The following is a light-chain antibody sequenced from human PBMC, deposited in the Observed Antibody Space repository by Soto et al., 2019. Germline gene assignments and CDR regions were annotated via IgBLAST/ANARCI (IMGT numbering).Light chain of an antibody. CDR2: GAS. J-gene: IGKJ1*01. Sequence: EIVMTQSPATLSVSPGERAALSCRASQSVSSDLAWYQHKPGQAPRLLIYGASTRATAFPARFSGSGFGTEFTLTISSLQSEDFAVYYCQQYNNWPQTFGQGTKVEIK. CDR3: QQYNNWPQT. V-gene: IGKV3-15*01. CDR1: QSVSSD.